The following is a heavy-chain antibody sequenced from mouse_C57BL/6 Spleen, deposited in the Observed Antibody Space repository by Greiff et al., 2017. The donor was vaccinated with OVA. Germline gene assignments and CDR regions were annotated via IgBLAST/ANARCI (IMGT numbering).Heavy chain of an antibody. D-gene: IGHD1-1*01. J-gene: IGHJ2*01. Sequence: EVKLVESGPGLVKPSQSLSLTCSVTGYSITSGYYWNWIRQFPGNKLEWMGYISYDGSNKYNPSLKNRISITRDTSKNQFFLKLNSVTTEDTATYYCARGRDYYGSSYYFDYWGQGTTLTVSS. CDR1: GYSITSGYY. CDR2: ISYDGSN. CDR3: ARGRDYYGSSYYFDY. V-gene: IGHV3-6*01.